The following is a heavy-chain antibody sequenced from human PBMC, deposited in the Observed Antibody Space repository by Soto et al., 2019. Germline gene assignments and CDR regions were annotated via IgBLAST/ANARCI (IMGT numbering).Heavy chain of an antibody. V-gene: IGHV5-10-1*01. D-gene: IGHD6-13*01. Sequence: GESLKISRKGSRYSFTSHLISWVRPMPGKNLEWMGRIDPSDSYTNYSPSFQGHVTISADKSISTAYLQWSSLKASDTAMYYCASLSVYSSSWYVDYFDYWGQGTLVTVSS. CDR1: RYSFTSHL. CDR2: IDPSDSYT. J-gene: IGHJ4*02. CDR3: ASLSVYSSSWYVDYFDY.